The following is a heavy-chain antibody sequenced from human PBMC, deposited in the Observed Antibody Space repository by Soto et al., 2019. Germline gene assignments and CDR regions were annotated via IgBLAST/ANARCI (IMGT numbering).Heavy chain of an antibody. Sequence: EVQLVESGGGLVKPGGSLRLSCAASGFTFSSYSMNWVRQAPGKGLEWVSSISSSSSYIYYADSVKGRFTISRDNAKNSLYLQMNSLRAEDTAVYYCARDFGLAVFDYYYYMDVWGKGTTVTVSS. CDR2: ISSSSSYI. CDR1: GFTFSSYS. D-gene: IGHD3-3*01. V-gene: IGHV3-21*01. J-gene: IGHJ6*03. CDR3: ARDFGLAVFDYYYYMDV.